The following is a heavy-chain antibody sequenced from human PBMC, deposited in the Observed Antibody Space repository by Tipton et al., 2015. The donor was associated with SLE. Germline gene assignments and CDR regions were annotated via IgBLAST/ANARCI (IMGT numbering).Heavy chain of an antibody. CDR2: IYTSGST. Sequence: LRLSCTVSGGSISSYYWSWIRQPPGKGLEWIGYIYTSGSTNYNPSLKSRVTISVDTSKNQFSLKLSSVTAADTAVYYCARRQGDYWGQGTLVTVSS. J-gene: IGHJ4*02. CDR1: GGSISSYY. V-gene: IGHV4-4*09. CDR3: ARRQGDY.